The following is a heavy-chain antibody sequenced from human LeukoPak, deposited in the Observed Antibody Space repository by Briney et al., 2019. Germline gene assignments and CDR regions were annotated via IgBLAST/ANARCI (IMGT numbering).Heavy chain of an antibody. D-gene: IGHD3-10*01. Sequence: RPGGSLRLSCAASGFTFDDYGMSWVRHAPGKGLGWVSGMNWNGVSTGYADSVKGRFTISRDNAKNSLYLQMNSLRADDTALYYCARDRGWFGATDYWGQGVLVTVSS. CDR1: GFTFDDYG. CDR3: ARDRGWFGATDY. V-gene: IGHV3-20*04. CDR2: MNWNGVST. J-gene: IGHJ4*02.